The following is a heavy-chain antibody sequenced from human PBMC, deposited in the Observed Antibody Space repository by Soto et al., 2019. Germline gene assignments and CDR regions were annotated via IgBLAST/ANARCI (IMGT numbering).Heavy chain of an antibody. CDR3: TRQGAASNPYYYYYGMDV. Sequence: GGSLRLSCAASEFTFSGSAMHWVRQASGKGLEWVGRIRSKANSYATAYAASVKGRFTISRDDSKNTAYLQMNSLKTEDTDVYYCTRQGAASNPYYYYYGMDVWGQGT. V-gene: IGHV3-73*01. CDR2: IRSKANSYAT. J-gene: IGHJ6*02. CDR1: EFTFSGSA. D-gene: IGHD1-26*01.